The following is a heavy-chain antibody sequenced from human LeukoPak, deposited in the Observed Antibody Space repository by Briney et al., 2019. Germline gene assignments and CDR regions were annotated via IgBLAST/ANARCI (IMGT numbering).Heavy chain of an antibody. CDR2: INPNSGGT. CDR3: ARVLEEQQLVQSPLYYYYYMDV. V-gene: IGHV1-2*02. CDR1: GYTFTGYY. J-gene: IGHJ6*03. Sequence: ASVKVSCKASGYTFTGYYMHWVRQAPGQGLEWMGWINPNSGGTNYAQKFQGRVTMTRDTSISTAYMELSRLRSDDTAVYYCARVLEEQQLVQSPLYYYYYMDVWGKGTTVTVSS. D-gene: IGHD6-13*01.